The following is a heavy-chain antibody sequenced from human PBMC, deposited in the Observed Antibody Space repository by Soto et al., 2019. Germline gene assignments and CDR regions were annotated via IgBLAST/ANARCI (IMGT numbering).Heavy chain of an antibody. CDR2: IYPDDSDT. CDR3: VRRLGTVTAFDY. Sequence: LGESVKISCKGSGYSFTSYWIGWVRQMPGKGLEWMGLIYPDDSDTRYSPSFQGQVTISADKSINTAYLQWSSLKASDTAIYYCVRRLGTVTAFDYWGQGTLVTVSS. CDR1: GYSFTSYW. D-gene: IGHD2-21*02. J-gene: IGHJ4*02. V-gene: IGHV5-51*01.